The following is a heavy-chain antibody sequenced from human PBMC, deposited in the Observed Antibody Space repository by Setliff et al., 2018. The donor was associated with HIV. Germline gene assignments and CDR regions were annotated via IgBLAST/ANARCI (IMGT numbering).Heavy chain of an antibody. CDR1: GGTFSTYA. CDR2: IIPIFGTA. D-gene: IGHD3-22*01. J-gene: IGHJ1*01. CDR3: AREGDYYDSRGPQRFFQH. Sequence: ASVKVSCKASGGTFSTYAISWVRQAPGQGLEWMGGIIPIFGTANYDQRFQGRVTITADESTNTAYMELRSLTSEDTALYYCAREGDYYDSRGPQRFFQHWGQGTVVTAPQ. V-gene: IGHV1-69*13.